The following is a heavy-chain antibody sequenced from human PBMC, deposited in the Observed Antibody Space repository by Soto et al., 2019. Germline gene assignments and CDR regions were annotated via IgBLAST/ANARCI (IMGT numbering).Heavy chain of an antibody. V-gene: IGHV2-70*11. CDR1: GFSLSTSGMC. CDR3: ARIRYCTGGSCLHADY. Sequence: SGPTLVNPTQTLTLTCTFSGFSLSTSGMCVSWIRQPPGKALEWLARIDWDDDKYYSSSLKTRLTISKDTSKNQVILIMTNMDPVDTATYYCARIRYCTGGSCLHADYWGQGTLVTVST. CDR2: IDWDDDK. J-gene: IGHJ4*02. D-gene: IGHD2-15*01.